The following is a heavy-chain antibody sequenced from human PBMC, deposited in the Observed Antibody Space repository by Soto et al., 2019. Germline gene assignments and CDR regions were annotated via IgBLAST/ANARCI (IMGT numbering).Heavy chain of an antibody. V-gene: IGHV3-23*01. J-gene: IGHJ6*02. CDR2: ISGSGGST. CDR3: AKNADQDTIFGVVSPYYGMDV. Sequence: GESLKISCAASGFTFSSYAMSWVRQAPGKGLEWVSAISGSGGSTYYAYSVKGRFTISRDKSKNTLYLQMNSLRAEDTAVYYCAKNADQDTIFGVVSPYYGMDVWGQGTTVTVSS. D-gene: IGHD3-3*01. CDR1: GFTFSSYA.